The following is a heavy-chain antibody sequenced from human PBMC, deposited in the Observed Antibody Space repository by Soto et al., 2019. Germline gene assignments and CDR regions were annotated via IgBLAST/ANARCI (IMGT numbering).Heavy chain of an antibody. CDR1: GGSFSGYY. CDR2: INHSGST. J-gene: IGHJ6*02. CDR3: ARGSYSAYYDFWSGYYTGGGFYYGMDV. V-gene: IGHV4-34*01. Sequence: TLSLTCAVYGGSFSGYYWSWIRQPPGKGLEWIGEINHSGSTNYNPSLKSRVTISVDTSKNQFSLKLSSVTAADTAVYYCARGSYSAYYDFWSGYYTGGGFYYGMDVWGQGTTVTISS. D-gene: IGHD3-3*01.